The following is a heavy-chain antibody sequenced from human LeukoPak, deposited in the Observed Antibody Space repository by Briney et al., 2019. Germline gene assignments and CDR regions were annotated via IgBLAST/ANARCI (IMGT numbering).Heavy chain of an antibody. V-gene: IGHV4-31*03. CDR2: LYNSGTT. J-gene: IGHJ4*02. D-gene: IGHD3-22*01. Sequence: SETLSLTCTVSGGSISRGGYYWSWIRQHPGKGLEWIGNLYNSGTTYYNPSLKSRVTISVDTSKNQFSLKLSSVTAADTAMYYCARLYYYESSGYWNYFDYWGQGTLVTVSS. CDR1: GGSISRGGYY. CDR3: ARLYYYESSGYWNYFDY.